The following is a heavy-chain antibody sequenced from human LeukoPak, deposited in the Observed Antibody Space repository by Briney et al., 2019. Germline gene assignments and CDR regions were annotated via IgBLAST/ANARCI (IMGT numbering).Heavy chain of an antibody. CDR2: INPNNGGT. J-gene: IGHJ4*02. Sequence: GASVKVSCKASGYTFTGYYMHWLRQAPGQGPEWMGWINPNNGGTNYAQRFQGRVTMTSDTSINTAYMEVGRLRFDDTAVYYCASGPSLGTTHPYFDYWGQGTLVTVSS. D-gene: IGHD2-15*01. V-gene: IGHV1-2*02. CDR3: ASGPSLGTTHPYFDY. CDR1: GYTFTGYY.